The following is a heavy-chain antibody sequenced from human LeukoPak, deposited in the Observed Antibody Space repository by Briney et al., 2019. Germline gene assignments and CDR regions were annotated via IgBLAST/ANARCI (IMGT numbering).Heavy chain of an antibody. D-gene: IGHD3/OR15-3a*01. Sequence: PGGSLRLSCAVSGFTFGRYWMTWVRQAPGKGLEWVANIKVDGSEKYYVDAVKGRFTISRDNAKDSLYLQMNGLRAEDTAIYYCARAQWTAFDYYYYMDVWGKGTTVTVSS. CDR3: ARAQWTAFDYYYYMDV. CDR1: GFTFGRYW. J-gene: IGHJ6*03. V-gene: IGHV3-7*01. CDR2: IKVDGSEK.